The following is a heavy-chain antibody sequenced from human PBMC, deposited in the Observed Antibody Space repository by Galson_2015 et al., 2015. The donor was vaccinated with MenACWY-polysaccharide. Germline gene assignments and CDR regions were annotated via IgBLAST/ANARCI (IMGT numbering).Heavy chain of an antibody. CDR1: GSTSSSFD. D-gene: IGHD6-13*01. CDR3: AREFTGDGSSWYYWYFDL. V-gene: IGHV3-13*01. J-gene: IGHJ2*01. CDR2: IGTGGDT. Sequence: SLRLSCAASGSTSSSFDMHWVRHVIGKSLEWVAAIGTGGDTYYSGSVKGRFTISRENAKNSLYLQMNSLRAGDTAVYYCAREFTGDGSSWYYWYFDLWGRGTLVTVSS.